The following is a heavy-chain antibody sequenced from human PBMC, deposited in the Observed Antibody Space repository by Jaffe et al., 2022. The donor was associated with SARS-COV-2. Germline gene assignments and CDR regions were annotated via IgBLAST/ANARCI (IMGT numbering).Heavy chain of an antibody. V-gene: IGHV4-61*02. D-gene: IGHD3-22*01. CDR3: ARHGTMTQTFDY. Sequence: QVQLQESGPGLVKPSQTLSLTCTVSGGSISSGSYYWSWIRQPAGKGLEWIGRIYTSGSTNYNPSLKSRVTISVDTSKNQFSLKLSSVTAADTAVYYCARHGTMTQTFDYWGQGTLVTVSS. J-gene: IGHJ4*02. CDR1: GGSISSGSYY. CDR2: IYTSGST.